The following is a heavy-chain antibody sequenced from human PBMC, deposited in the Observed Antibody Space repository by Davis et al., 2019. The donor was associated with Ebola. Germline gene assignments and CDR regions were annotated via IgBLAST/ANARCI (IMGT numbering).Heavy chain of an antibody. CDR2: ISWNSGSQ. D-gene: IGHD6-19*01. CDR1: GFTFDDYA. Sequence: PGGSLRLSCAAAGFTFDDYAMHWVRQAPGKGLEWVSGISWNSGSQGYADSVRGRFTISRDNAKNALYLQMNSLRPEDTALYYCVKDTYTSGWLNCFDHWGQGTLVTVSS. V-gene: IGHV3-9*01. CDR3: VKDTYTSGWLNCFDH. J-gene: IGHJ4*02.